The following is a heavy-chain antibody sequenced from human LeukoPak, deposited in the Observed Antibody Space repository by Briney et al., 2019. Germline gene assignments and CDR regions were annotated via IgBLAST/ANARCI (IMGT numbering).Heavy chain of an antibody. CDR2: ISSSGTYI. CDR1: TFTFSSYN. Sequence: GGSLRLSCAASTFTFSSYNMNWVRQAPGKGLEWVSSISSSGTYIYYRDSVKGRFTISRDNAENSLYLETNSLRVEDTAIYYCARAIVGDRGAFDIWGQGTMVTVSS. CDR3: ARAIVGDRGAFDI. V-gene: IGHV3-21*01. J-gene: IGHJ3*02. D-gene: IGHD1-26*01.